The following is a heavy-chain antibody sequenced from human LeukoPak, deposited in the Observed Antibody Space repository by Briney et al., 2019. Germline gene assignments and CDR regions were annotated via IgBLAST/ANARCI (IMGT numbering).Heavy chain of an antibody. V-gene: IGHV1-46*01. J-gene: IGHJ4*02. Sequence: ASVKVSCKASGYTFTSYSMHWVRQAPGQGLEWMGIINPSGGSTYYAQTFQGRVTMTRDTSTSTVYMELSSLRSEDTAVYYCARQSEYSSSPGTSDYWGQGTQVSVSS. CDR1: GYTFTSYS. D-gene: IGHD6-6*01. CDR3: ARQSEYSSSPGTSDY. CDR2: INPSGGST.